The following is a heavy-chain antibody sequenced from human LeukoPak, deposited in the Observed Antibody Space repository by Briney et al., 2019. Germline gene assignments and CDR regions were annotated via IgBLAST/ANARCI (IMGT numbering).Heavy chain of an antibody. J-gene: IGHJ4*02. D-gene: IGHD2-2*01. CDR1: GGSISGYY. Sequence: SETLSLTCTVSGGSISGYYWSWIRQPPGKGLEWIGYIYYSGSTNYNPSLKSRVTISVDTSNNQFSLKLTSVTAADTAVYYCARGRGYSSSTICYALVGYFDYWGQGTLVTVSS. V-gene: IGHV4-59*01. CDR3: ARGRGYSSSTICYALVGYFDY. CDR2: IYYSGST.